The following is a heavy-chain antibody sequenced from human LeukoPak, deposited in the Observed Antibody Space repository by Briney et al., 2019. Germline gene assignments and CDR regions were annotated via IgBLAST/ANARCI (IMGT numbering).Heavy chain of an antibody. CDR1: GFMFSSYG. D-gene: IGHD3-3*01. J-gene: IGHJ4*02. CDR3: ARVVASDFWSGYPIYLDY. CDR2: IYGGGST. Sequence: QSGRSLRLSCAASGFMFSSYGMHWVRQAPGKGLEWVSVIYGGGSTYYADSVKGRFTISRDNSKNTLYLQMNSLRAEDTAVYYCARVVASDFWSGYPIYLDYWGQGTLVTVSS. V-gene: IGHV3-53*01.